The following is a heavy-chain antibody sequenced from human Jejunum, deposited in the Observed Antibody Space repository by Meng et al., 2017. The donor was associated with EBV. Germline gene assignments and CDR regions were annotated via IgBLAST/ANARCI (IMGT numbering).Heavy chain of an antibody. J-gene: IGHJ4*02. Sequence: PLVEAGESLVKPGGSLRLACAASGFTCSSSWMHWVRQAPGKGLVWVSRINEDGRITTYADSVKGRFTISRDNTKNTLYLQMNSLRAEDTAVYFCSRDLVGSADDWGQGTLVTVSS. CDR2: INEDGRIT. V-gene: IGHV3-74*01. CDR1: GFTCSSSW. D-gene: IGHD6-25*01. CDR3: SRDLVGSADD.